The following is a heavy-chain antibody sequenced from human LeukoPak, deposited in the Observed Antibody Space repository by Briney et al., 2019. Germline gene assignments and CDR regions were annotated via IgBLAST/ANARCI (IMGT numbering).Heavy chain of an antibody. J-gene: IGHJ6*02. CDR1: GYTLTELS. V-gene: IGHV1-24*01. Sequence: GASVKVSCKVSGYTLTELSMHWVRQAPGKGLEWMGGFKPEDGETIYAQKFQGRVTMTEDTSTDTAYMELSSLRSEDTAVYYCATLGRFGDWLVDVWGQGTTVTVSS. CDR2: FKPEDGET. CDR3: ATLGRFGDWLVDV. D-gene: IGHD3-10*01.